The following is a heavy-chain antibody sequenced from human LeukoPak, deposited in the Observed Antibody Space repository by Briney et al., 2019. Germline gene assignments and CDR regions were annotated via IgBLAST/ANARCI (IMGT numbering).Heavy chain of an antibody. CDR1: GFTFSSYW. J-gene: IGHJ4*02. Sequence: PGGFLRLSCAASGFTFSSYWMHWVRQGPGKGLVWVSRIKSDGSSIRYADFVKGRFTISRDNPKNTLWLQMNSLRAEDTAVYYCATDLDYGGYSHFDFWGQGTLVTVSS. CDR2: IKSDGSSI. CDR3: ATDLDYGGYSHFDF. V-gene: IGHV3-74*01. D-gene: IGHD4-23*01.